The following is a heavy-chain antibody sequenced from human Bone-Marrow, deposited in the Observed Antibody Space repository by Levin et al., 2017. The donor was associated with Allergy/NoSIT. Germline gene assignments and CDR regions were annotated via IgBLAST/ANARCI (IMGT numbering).Heavy chain of an antibody. J-gene: IGHJ5*02. CDR3: ARHLLPPAGNWFDP. V-gene: IGHV4-59*01. CDR2: IYYRGNT. CDR1: GASINSYY. Sequence: ESLKISCTVSGASINSYYWSWIRQPPGQGLEWIGYIYYRGNTNYNPSLKSRVTMSVDTSKNQFSLKLTSVTAADTAFYYCARHLLPPAGNWFDPWGLGTLVTVSS. D-gene: IGHD2/OR15-2a*01.